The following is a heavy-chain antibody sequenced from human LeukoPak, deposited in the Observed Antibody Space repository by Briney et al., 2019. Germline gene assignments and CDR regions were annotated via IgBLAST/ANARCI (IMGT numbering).Heavy chain of an antibody. V-gene: IGHV3-23*01. D-gene: IGHD2-2*01. CDR1: GFTFSNAW. Sequence: PGGSLRLSCAASGFTFSNAWMSWVRQAPGKGLEWVSAISGSGGSTFYADSVKGRFTISRDNSKNTLYLQMNSLRAEDTAVYYCAKVYCSSTSCFDPWGQGTLVTVSS. CDR3: AKVYCSSTSCFDP. CDR2: ISGSGGST. J-gene: IGHJ5*02.